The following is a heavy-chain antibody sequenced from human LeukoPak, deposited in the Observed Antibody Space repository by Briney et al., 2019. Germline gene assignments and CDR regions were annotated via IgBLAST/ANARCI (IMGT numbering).Heavy chain of an antibody. CDR1: GFTFSSYW. J-gene: IGHJ4*02. CDR3: ARGGRYSYDFFDY. V-gene: IGHV3-74*01. Sequence: GGSLRLSCAASGFTFSSYWMHWVRQAPGKGLVRVSRINSDGSSTSYADSVKGRFTISRDNAKNTLYLQMNSLRAEDTAVYYCARGGRYSYDFFDYWGQGTLVTVSS. CDR2: INSDGSST. D-gene: IGHD5-18*01.